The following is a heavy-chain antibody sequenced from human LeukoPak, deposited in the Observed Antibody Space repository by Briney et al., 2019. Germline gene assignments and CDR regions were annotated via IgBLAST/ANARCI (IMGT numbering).Heavy chain of an antibody. D-gene: IGHD5-18*01. Sequence: GASVKVSCKASGYTFTSYDINWVRQATGQGLEWMGWMNPNSGNTGYAQKFQGRVTMTRNTSISTAYMELSSLRSEDTAVYYCARGLRYSYGYSYQGLDAFDIWGQGTMVTVSS. V-gene: IGHV1-8*01. CDR2: MNPNSGNT. CDR3: ARGLRYSYGYSYQGLDAFDI. J-gene: IGHJ3*02. CDR1: GYTFTSYD.